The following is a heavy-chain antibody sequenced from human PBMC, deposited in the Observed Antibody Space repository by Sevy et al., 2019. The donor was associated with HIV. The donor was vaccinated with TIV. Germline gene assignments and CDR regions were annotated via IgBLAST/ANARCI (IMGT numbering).Heavy chain of an antibody. CDR3: AKEGLRPYDSSSYYAGPDAFDI. V-gene: IGHV3-23*01. CDR1: GFTFSSYG. J-gene: IGHJ3*02. Sequence: GGSLRLSCAASGFTFSSYGMSWVRQAPGKGLEWVSAISRSGGRTYYADSVKGRFTISRDNSKNTLYLKMNSLRAEDTAVHYCAKEGLRPYDSSSYYAGPDAFDIWGQGTMVTVSS. D-gene: IGHD3-22*01. CDR2: ISRSGGRT.